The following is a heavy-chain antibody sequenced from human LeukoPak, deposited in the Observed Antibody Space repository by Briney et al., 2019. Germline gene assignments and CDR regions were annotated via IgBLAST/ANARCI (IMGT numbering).Heavy chain of an antibody. D-gene: IGHD3-16*01. CDR3: VKDRTATYTLDY. J-gene: IGHJ4*02. CDR2: ISDDVSRQ. V-gene: IGHV3-30-3*01. Sequence: GGSLRLSCAATGFAFSNYAIHWGGKAPGKGLEWWACISDDVSRQHYADCVKGRFTISRDNSKNTLNLQMNSLRAEDTAVYYCVKDRTATYTLDYWGQGTLVTVSS. CDR1: GFAFSNYA.